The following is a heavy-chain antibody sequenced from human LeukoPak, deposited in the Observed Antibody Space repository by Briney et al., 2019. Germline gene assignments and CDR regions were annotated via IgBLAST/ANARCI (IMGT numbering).Heavy chain of an antibody. J-gene: IGHJ5*02. D-gene: IGHD6-6*01. CDR2: MNPNSGNT. Sequence: ASVKVSCKASGYTFTSYDINWVRQATGQGLEWMGWMNPNSGNTGYAQKFQGRVTITRNTSISTAYMELSSLRSEDTAVCYCARSLLIAARTFDPWGQGTLVTVSS. CDR1: GYTFTSYD. CDR3: ARSLLIAARTFDP. V-gene: IGHV1-8*03.